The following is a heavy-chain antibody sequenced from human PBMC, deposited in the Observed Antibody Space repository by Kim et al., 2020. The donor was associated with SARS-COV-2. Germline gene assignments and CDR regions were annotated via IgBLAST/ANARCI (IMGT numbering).Heavy chain of an antibody. Sequence: SETLSLTCTVSGGSISSYYWSWIRQPPGKGLEWIGYIYYSGSTNYNPSLKSRVTISVDTSKNQFSLKLSSVTAADTAVYYCARVEYHSSGSNWFDPWGQGTLVTVSS. CDR2: IYYSGST. V-gene: IGHV4-59*01. J-gene: IGHJ5*02. CDR3: ARVEYHSSGSNWFDP. D-gene: IGHD3-22*01. CDR1: GGSISSYY.